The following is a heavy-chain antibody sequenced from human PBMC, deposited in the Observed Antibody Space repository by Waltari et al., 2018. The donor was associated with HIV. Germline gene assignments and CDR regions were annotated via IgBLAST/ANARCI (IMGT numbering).Heavy chain of an antibody. D-gene: IGHD4-17*01. J-gene: IGHJ4*02. CDR1: GFSFSRYA. V-gene: IGHV3-21*01. Sequence: EVQLVESGGGLAKPGGSRRLSCAASGFSFSRYAMHWVRQAPGKGLEWIAYISRSSDYIYYADSIKGRFTISRDNAKNSVFLHMDNLRDVDTAVYYCTATVTTRGTFDYWGQGTAVPVS. CDR2: ISRSSDYI. CDR3: TATVTTRGTFDY.